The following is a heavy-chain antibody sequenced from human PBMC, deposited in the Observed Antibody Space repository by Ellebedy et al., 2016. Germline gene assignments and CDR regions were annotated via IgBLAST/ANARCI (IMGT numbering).Heavy chain of an antibody. J-gene: IGHJ4*02. V-gene: IGHV1-3*01. CDR1: GYTFTTYA. Sequence: ASVKVSCKASGYTFTTYAMHWVRQAPGQGLEWMGWINAGNGNTKYSQKFQGRVTITRDTSASTAYMELSSLRSEDTAVYYCARFSSGWSNFDYWGQGTLVTVSS. D-gene: IGHD6-19*01. CDR2: INAGNGNT. CDR3: ARFSSGWSNFDY.